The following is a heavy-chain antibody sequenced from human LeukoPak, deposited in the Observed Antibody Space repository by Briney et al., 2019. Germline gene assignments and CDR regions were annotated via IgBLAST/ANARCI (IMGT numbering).Heavy chain of an antibody. Sequence: SVKVSCKASGGTFSSYTISWVRQAPGQGLEWMGRIVPILGIANYAQKFQGRVTITTDESTSTAYMELSSLRSEDTAVYYCARAGYSSPVVYWGQGTLVTVSS. V-gene: IGHV1-69*16. CDR1: GGTFSSYT. CDR2: IVPILGIA. J-gene: IGHJ4*02. D-gene: IGHD6-13*01. CDR3: ARAGYSSPVVY.